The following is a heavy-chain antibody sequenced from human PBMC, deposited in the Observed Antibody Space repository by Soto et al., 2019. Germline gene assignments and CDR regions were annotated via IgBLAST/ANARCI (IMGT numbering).Heavy chain of an antibody. D-gene: IGHD2-2*01. CDR1: GYTFTGYY. V-gene: IGHV1-2*02. CDR3: ARDNSYCSSTSCYRGVGYYYGMDV. CDR2: INPNSGGT. J-gene: IGHJ6*02. Sequence: QVQLVQSGAEVKKPGASVKVSCKASGYTFTGYYMHWVRQAPGQGLEWMGWINPNSGGTNYAQKFQGRVTMTRDTSISTAYMELSRLRSDDTAVYYCARDNSYCSSTSCYRGVGYYYGMDVWGQGTTVTVSS.